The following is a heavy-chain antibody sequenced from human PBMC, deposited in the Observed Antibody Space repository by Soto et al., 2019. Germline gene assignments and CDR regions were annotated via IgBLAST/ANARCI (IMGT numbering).Heavy chain of an antibody. J-gene: IGHJ4*02. CDR2: IFPLTDIP. CDR1: GGTFRNYP. CDR3: ARGPLFHVNDWES. V-gene: IGHV1-69*02. Sequence: QVQLVQSGTEVKKPGSSVKVSCTASGGTFRNYPINWVRQAPGQGLEWMGSIFPLTDIPDYAQNFQARVTISADKSTSTGNMELRSLTFYDTAMYCCARGPLFHVNDWESGGKGTLFPVSS. D-gene: IGHD1-1*01.